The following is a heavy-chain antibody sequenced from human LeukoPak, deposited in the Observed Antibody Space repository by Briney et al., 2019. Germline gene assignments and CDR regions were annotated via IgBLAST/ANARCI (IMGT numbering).Heavy chain of an antibody. CDR3: ARAPAAQKYHFDY. CDR2: ISYDGSNK. J-gene: IGHJ4*02. Sequence: GGSLRLSCAASGFTFSSYAMHWVRQAPGKGLEWVAVISYDGSNKYYADSVKGRFTISRDNSKNTLYLQMNSLRAEDTAVYYCARAPAAQKYHFDYWGQGTLVTVSS. V-gene: IGHV3-30-3*01. D-gene: IGHD2-2*01. CDR1: GFTFSSYA.